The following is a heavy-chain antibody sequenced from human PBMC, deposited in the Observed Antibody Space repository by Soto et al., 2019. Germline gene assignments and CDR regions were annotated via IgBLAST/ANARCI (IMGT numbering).Heavy chain of an antibody. J-gene: IGHJ2*01. CDR2: MLDTGIT. CDR3: AREIMPLTNDWYFDL. Sequence: SETLSLTCSFSGDSVTSHYLTWIRQSPEKGLEWIGYMLDTGITYYNPSLKSRLTISVDTSKNQFSLRLSSVTAADTAVYYCAREIMPLTNDWYFDLWGRGTLVTVSS. D-gene: IGHD2-8*01. CDR1: GDSVTSHY. V-gene: IGHV4-59*02.